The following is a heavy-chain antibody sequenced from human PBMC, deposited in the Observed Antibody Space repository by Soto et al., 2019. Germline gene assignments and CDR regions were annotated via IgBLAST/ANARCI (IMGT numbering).Heavy chain of an antibody. D-gene: IGHD6-19*01. V-gene: IGHV1-8*01. CDR3: ARAASGYSSGWYGSVFDY. CDR1: GYTFTSYD. Sequence: ASVKVSCKASGYTFTSYDISWVRQATGQGLEWMGWMNPNSGNTGYAQKFQGRVTITRNTSISTAYLELSSLRSEDTAVYYCARAASGYSSGWYGSVFDYWGQGTLVTVSS. CDR2: MNPNSGNT. J-gene: IGHJ4*02.